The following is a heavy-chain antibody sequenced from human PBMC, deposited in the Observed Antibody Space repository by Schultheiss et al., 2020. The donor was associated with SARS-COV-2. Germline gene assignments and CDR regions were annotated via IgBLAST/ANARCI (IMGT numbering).Heavy chain of an antibody. D-gene: IGHD3-22*01. CDR2: IYPADSDT. CDR1: GYNFANYW. V-gene: IGHV5-51*01. CDR3: ARVVFGDSSGYYPEYFQH. J-gene: IGHJ1*01. Sequence: GESLKISCKASGYNFANYWIGWVRQVPGNGLEWMGIIYPADSDTRYSPSFQGQVTISADKSIRTAYLQWSSLKASDTAMYYCARVVFGDSSGYYPEYFQHWGQGTLVTVSS.